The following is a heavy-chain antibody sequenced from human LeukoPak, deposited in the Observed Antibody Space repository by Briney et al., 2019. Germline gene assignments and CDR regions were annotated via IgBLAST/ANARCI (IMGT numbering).Heavy chain of an antibody. CDR3: AADTVTTTTDGAFDI. Sequence: SVKVSCKASGFTFTISAMQWVRQARGQRLEWIGWIVVGSGNTNYAQKFQERVTITRDMSTSTAYMELSSLRSEDTAVYYCAADTVTTTTDGAFDIWGQGTMVTVSS. CDR1: GFTFTISA. D-gene: IGHD4-17*01. V-gene: IGHV1-58*02. CDR2: IVVGSGNT. J-gene: IGHJ3*02.